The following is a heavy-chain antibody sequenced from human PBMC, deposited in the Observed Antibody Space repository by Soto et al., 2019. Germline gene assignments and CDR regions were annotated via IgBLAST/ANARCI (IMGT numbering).Heavy chain of an antibody. CDR3: ARDLYYYDSSGYLPQGYYYYGMDV. J-gene: IGHJ6*02. CDR2: IYYSGST. CDR1: GGSISSGGYY. D-gene: IGHD3-22*01. V-gene: IGHV4-31*03. Sequence: SETLSLTCTVSGGSISSGGYYWSWIRQHPGKGLEWIGYIYYSGSTYYSPSLKSRVTISVDTSKNQFSLKLSSVTAADTAVYYCARDLYYYDSSGYLPQGYYYYGMDVWGQGTTVTVSS.